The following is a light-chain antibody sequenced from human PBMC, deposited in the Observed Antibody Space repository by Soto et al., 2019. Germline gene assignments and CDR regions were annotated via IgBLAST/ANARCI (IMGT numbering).Light chain of an antibody. J-gene: IGLJ1*01. Sequence: QSVLTQPPSSSGSPGQSVTISCTGTSSDVGAYNYVSWYQQLPGKAPKLIIYEVSKRPSGVPGRFSGSKSGNTASLTVSGLQAEDEADYYCTSYAGTNSFFYVFGTGTKVTVL. CDR1: SSDVGAYNY. CDR2: EVS. V-gene: IGLV2-8*01. CDR3: TSYAGTNSFFYV.